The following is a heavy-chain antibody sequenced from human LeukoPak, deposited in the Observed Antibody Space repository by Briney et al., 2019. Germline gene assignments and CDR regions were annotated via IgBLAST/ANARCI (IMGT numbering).Heavy chain of an antibody. CDR3: ARIKWAAAND. CDR1: VCTFTGYY. V-gene: IGHV1-2*02. CDR2: INPNSGDT. D-gene: IGHD6-13*01. Sequence: GASVNVSCQASVCTFTGYYMHWLGPAPGQGLAWMGWINPNSGDTNYAQNFQGRVTMTRDTYINTAYMELSSLRSDDTAVYYGARIKWAAANDWGQGTLVTVSS. J-gene: IGHJ4*02.